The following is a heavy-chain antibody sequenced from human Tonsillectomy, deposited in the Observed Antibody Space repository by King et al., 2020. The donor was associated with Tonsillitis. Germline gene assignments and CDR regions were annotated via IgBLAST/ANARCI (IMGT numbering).Heavy chain of an antibody. CDR1: GGSFSGYY. J-gene: IGHJ4*02. V-gene: IGHV4-34*01. CDR2: INHSGGT. CDR3: ARVGELSSGGIDY. Sequence: VQLQQWGAGLLKPSETLSLTCSVYGGSFSGYYWSWIRQPPGKGLEWIGEINHSGGTNYNPSLKSRLTISVDTSKNQFSLKLSSVTAADTAVYYCARVGELSSGGIDYWGQGTLVTVSS. D-gene: IGHD3-10*01.